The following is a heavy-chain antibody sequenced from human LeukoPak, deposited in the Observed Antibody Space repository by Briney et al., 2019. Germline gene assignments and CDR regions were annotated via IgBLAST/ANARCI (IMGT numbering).Heavy chain of an antibody. CDR2: IGSSTSTI. CDR1: GFTFSSYS. Sequence: PGGSLRLSCADSGFTFSSYSMNWVRQAPGKGLEWVPYIGSSTSTIYYADSVKGRFTISRDNARNSLYLQMNSLRDEDTAVYYCARGLVGGNSAGRYFDYWGQGTLVTVSS. J-gene: IGHJ4*02. CDR3: ARGLVGGNSAGRYFDY. D-gene: IGHD4-23*01. V-gene: IGHV3-48*02.